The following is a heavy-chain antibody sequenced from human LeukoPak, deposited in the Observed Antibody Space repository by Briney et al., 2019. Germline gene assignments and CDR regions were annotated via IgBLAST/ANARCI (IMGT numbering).Heavy chain of an antibody. J-gene: IGHJ4*02. CDR1: GGSISSGGYY. CDR3: ARTFDCSSTSCYTGFDY. Sequence: SQTLCLTCTVSGGSISSGGYYWSWIRQHPGKGLEWIGYIYSSGSTYYNPSLESRVSISLDTSKNQFSLKLSSVTAADTAVYYCARTFDCSSTSCYTGFDYWGLGTLVTVSS. V-gene: IGHV4-31*03. CDR2: IYSSGST. D-gene: IGHD2-2*02.